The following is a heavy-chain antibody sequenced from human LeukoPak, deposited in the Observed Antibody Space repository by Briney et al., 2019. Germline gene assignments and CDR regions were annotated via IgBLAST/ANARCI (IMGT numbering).Heavy chain of an antibody. CDR2: MYSGGNT. Sequence: PGGSLRLSCAASGFTVSNTYMSWVRKAPGKGLEWVSVMYSGGNTYYADSVKGRFTISRDDSKNTVYLQMNSLRDEDTAVYYCARDILAVAGQWGQGTLVTVSS. D-gene: IGHD6-19*01. CDR3: ARDILAVAGQ. V-gene: IGHV3-53*01. CDR1: GFTVSNTY. J-gene: IGHJ4*02.